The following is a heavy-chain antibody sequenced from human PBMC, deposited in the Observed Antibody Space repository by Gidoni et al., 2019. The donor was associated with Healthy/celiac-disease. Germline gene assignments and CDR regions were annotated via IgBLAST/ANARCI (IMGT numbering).Heavy chain of an antibody. CDR2: MNPNSGNT. CDR3: ARAGYCSSTSCYRVGYYYGMDV. Sequence: QVQPVQSGAEVKKPGAAVKVSCKASGYTFTSYDINWVRQATGQGLEWMGWMNPNSGNTGYAQKFQGRVTMTKNTSISTAYMELSSLRSEDTAVYYCARAGYCSSTSCYRVGYYYGMDVWGQGTTVTVSS. V-gene: IGHV1-8*01. CDR1: GYTFTSYD. D-gene: IGHD2-2*02. J-gene: IGHJ6*02.